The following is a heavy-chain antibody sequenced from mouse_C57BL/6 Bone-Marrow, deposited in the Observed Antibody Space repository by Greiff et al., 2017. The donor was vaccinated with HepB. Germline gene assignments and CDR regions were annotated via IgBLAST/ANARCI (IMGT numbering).Heavy chain of an antibody. CDR3: ARDANYAMDY. V-gene: IGHV7-1*01. CDR1: GFTFSDFY. J-gene: IGHJ4*01. CDR2: SRNKANDYTT. Sequence: EVHLVESGGGLVQSGRSLRLSCATSGFTFSDFYMEWVRQAPGKGLEWIAASRNKANDYTTEYSASVKGRFIVSRDTSQSILYLQMNALRAEDTAIYYCARDANYAMDYWGQGTSVTVSS.